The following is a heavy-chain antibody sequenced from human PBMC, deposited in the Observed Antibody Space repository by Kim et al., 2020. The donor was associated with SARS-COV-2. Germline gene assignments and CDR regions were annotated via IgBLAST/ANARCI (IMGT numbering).Heavy chain of an antibody. CDR1: GFTFSSYA. D-gene: IGHD3-3*01. J-gene: IGHJ6*02. CDR2: ISYDGSNK. Sequence: GGSLRLSCAASGFTFSSYAMHWVRQAPGKGLEWVAVISYDGSNKYYADSVKGRFTISRDNSKNTLYLQMNSLRAEDTAVYYCARVLRFLEWLLFYGMDVWGQGTTVTVSS. CDR3: ARVLRFLEWLLFYGMDV. V-gene: IGHV3-30*04.